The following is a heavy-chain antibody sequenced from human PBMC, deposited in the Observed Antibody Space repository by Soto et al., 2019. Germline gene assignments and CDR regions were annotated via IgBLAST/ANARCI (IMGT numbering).Heavy chain of an antibody. V-gene: IGHV4-39*01. D-gene: IGHD2-2*01. CDR3: ARIGYQLLNR. Sequence: SEALSRAFSSSGCPISTSSYDRGCFRQPPGKVLEWIGSIYYSGSTYYNPSLKSRVIISVDTSKNQFSLKLSSVTAADTAVYYCARIGYQLLNRWGQGTLVTVS. J-gene: IGHJ5*02. CDR1: GCPISTSSYD. CDR2: IYYSGST.